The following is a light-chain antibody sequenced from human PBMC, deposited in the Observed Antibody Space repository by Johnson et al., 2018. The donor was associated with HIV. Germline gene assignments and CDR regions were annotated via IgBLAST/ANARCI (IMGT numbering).Light chain of an antibody. CDR3: GTWDSSLSAPYV. CDR1: SFNIGNNY. CDR2: DNN. J-gene: IGLJ1*01. Sequence: QSVLTQSPSVSAAPGQKVTISCSGSSFNIGNNYVSWYQQLPGTAPKLLIYDNNKRPSGIPDRFSVSKSGTSATLGITGLQTGDEADYYCGTWDSSLSAPYVVGTGTKVTVL. V-gene: IGLV1-51*01.